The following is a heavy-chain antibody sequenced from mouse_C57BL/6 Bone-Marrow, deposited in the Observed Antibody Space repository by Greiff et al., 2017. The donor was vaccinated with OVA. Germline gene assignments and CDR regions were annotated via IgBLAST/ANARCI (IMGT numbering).Heavy chain of an antibody. CDR1: GYTFTSYW. D-gene: IGHD3-1*01. CDR2: IDPSDSYT. Sequence: QVQLQQPGAELVKPGASVKLSCKASGYTFTSYWMQWVKQRPGQGLEWIGEIDPSDSYTNYNQKFKGKATLTVDTSSSTAYMQLSSLTSEDSAVYYCAREGATSRMDYWGQGTSVTVSS. V-gene: IGHV1-50*01. CDR3: AREGATSRMDY. J-gene: IGHJ4*01.